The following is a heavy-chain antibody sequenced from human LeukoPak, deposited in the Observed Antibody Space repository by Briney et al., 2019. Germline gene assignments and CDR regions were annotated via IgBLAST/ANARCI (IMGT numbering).Heavy chain of an antibody. Sequence: ASVKVSCKASGYTFTGYYMHWVRQAPGQGLEWMGWINPNSGGTNYAQKFQGRVTMTRDTSISTAYMELSRLRSDDTAVYYCARWAAAGPSYDAFDIRGQGTMVTVSS. J-gene: IGHJ3*02. CDR2: INPNSGGT. CDR1: GYTFTGYY. D-gene: IGHD6-13*01. V-gene: IGHV1-2*02. CDR3: ARWAAAGPSYDAFDI.